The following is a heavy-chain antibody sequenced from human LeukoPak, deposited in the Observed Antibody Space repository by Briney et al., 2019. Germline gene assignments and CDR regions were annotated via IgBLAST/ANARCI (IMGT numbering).Heavy chain of an antibody. Sequence: PSETLSLTCIESGGSISTYYWSWIRQPAGKGLEWIGRTYTSGSTNYNPSLKSRVTMSVDTPKNQFSLKLTSVTAADTAVYYCARDTSSDWYRAFDIWGQGTMVTVSS. D-gene: IGHD6-19*01. CDR1: GGSISTYY. V-gene: IGHV4-4*07. J-gene: IGHJ3*02. CDR2: TYTSGST. CDR3: ARDTSSDWYRAFDI.